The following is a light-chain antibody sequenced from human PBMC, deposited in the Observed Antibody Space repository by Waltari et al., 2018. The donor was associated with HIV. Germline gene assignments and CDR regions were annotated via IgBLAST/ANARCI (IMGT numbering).Light chain of an antibody. V-gene: IGKV4-1*01. CDR3: QQHFKSPYS. CDR2: WAS. J-gene: IGKJ2*03. Sequence: DIVMTQSPDSLAVSLGERATINCKSSQSVLYNSNNKNYLVWYQQKPGQPPKVRFYWASTRESGVPDRFSGSGSGTDFTLTISSLQAEDVAVYYCQQHFKSPYSFGQGTKLEIK. CDR1: QSVLYNSNNKNY.